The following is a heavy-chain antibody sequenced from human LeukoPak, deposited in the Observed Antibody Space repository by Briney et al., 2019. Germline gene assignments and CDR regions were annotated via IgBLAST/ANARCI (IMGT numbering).Heavy chain of an antibody. CDR1: GYTFTGYY. CDR3: GKTRGYTGYDPPDY. Sequence: ASVKVSCKPSGYTFTGYYIHWVRQAPGQGLEWMGWINPNSGGANYAQNFQGRVTMTRDTSISTASMELSSLRSDDTAVYYCGKTRGYTGYDPPDYWGQGTLVTVSS. J-gene: IGHJ4*02. V-gene: IGHV1-2*02. CDR2: INPNSGGA. D-gene: IGHD5-12*01.